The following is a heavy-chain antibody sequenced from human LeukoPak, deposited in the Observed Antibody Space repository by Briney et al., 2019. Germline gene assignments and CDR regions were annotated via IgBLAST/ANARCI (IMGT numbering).Heavy chain of an antibody. CDR2: ISSSGSYI. J-gene: IGHJ4*02. CDR3: AKDLGDSSGYGPFDY. D-gene: IGHD3-22*01. CDR1: GFTFTRYS. Sequence: GGSLRLSCAASGFTFTRYSMNWVRQAPGKGLEWVSSISSSGSYIFYAQSVEGRFIISRDNSKNTLYLQMNSLRAEDTAVYYCAKDLGDSSGYGPFDYWGQGTLVTVSS. V-gene: IGHV3-21*04.